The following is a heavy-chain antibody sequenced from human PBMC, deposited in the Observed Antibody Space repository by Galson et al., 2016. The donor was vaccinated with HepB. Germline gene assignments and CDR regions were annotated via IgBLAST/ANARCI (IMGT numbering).Heavy chain of an antibody. CDR2: ISGSGGST. J-gene: IGHJ6*02. CDR3: ARYYDILTGYSNYGMDV. CDR1: GFTFSSYA. D-gene: IGHD3-9*01. V-gene: IGHV3-23*01. Sequence: SLRLSCAASGFTFSSYAMRWVRQAPGKGLEWVSAISGSGGSTYYADSVKGRFTIPRDNSKNTLYLQMNSLRAEDTAVYYCARYYDILTGYSNYGMDVWGQGTTVTVSS.